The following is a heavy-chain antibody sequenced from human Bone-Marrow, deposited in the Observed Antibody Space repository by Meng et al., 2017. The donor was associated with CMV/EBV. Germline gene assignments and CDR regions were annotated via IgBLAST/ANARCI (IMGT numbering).Heavy chain of an antibody. V-gene: IGHV3-15*01. CDR3: TTGIDY. CDR1: GFTFRDAW. J-gene: IGHJ4*02. CDR2: INSNTDGGTT. Sequence: LRLSCAASGFTFRDAWMSWVRQAPGKGLEWVGRINSNTDGGTTDYAAPVKGRFTISRDDSKNTLYLQMNSLKTEDTAVYYCTTGIDYWGQGTLVTVSS.